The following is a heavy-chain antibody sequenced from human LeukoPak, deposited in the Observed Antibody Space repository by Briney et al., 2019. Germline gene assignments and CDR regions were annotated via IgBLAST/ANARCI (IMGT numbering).Heavy chain of an antibody. V-gene: IGHV4-39*01. CDR3: ARRRTMFGYFAGEFDY. Sequence: SETLSLTCTVSGGSISSSSYYWGWICQPPGKGLEWIGSIYYSGSTNNNPSLKSRVTISVDTSKNQFSLKLSSVTAADTAVYYCARRRTMFGYFAGEFDYWGQGTLVTVSS. D-gene: IGHD3-10*02. CDR2: IYYSGST. J-gene: IGHJ4*02. CDR1: GGSISSSSYY.